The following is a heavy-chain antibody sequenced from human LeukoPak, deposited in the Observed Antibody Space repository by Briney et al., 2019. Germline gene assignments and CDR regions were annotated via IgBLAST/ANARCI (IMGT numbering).Heavy chain of an antibody. CDR1: GFTFRKYW. V-gene: IGHV3-74*01. Sequence: QPGGSLRLSCVASGFTFRKYWLHWVRQAPGKGLEWVSRINPDDESTSYADSVKGRFTISRDNSKNTLYLQMNSLRAEDTAVYYCARVSGYCSGGSCYADWYFDYWGQGTLVTVSS. CDR3: ARVSGYCSGGSCYADWYFDY. J-gene: IGHJ4*02. D-gene: IGHD2-15*01. CDR2: INPDDEST.